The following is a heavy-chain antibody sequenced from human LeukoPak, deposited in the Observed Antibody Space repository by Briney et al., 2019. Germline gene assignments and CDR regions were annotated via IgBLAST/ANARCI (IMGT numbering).Heavy chain of an antibody. V-gene: IGHV3-30*02. CDR1: GFTFSSYG. CDR3: AKINALGVVNNDY. Sequence: GGSLRLSCAASGFTFSSYGMHWVRQAPGKGLEWVAFIRYDGSNKYYADSVKGRFTISRDNSKNTLYLQMNSLRAEDTAVYYCAKINALGVVNNDYWGQGTLVTVSS. J-gene: IGHJ4*02. CDR2: IRYDGSNK. D-gene: IGHD3-3*01.